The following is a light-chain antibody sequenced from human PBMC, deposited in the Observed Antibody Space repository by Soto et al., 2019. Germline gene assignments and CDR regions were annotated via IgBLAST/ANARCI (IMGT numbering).Light chain of an antibody. J-gene: IGLJ7*01. Sequence: QSALTQPASVSGSPGQSITISCTGTSSDVGSYNLVSWYQQHPGKAPKLMIYEGSKRPSGVSNRFSGSKSGNTASLTISGLQAEDEADYYCCSEAGSSPAVFVGGTQLTVL. CDR2: EGS. CDR1: SSDVGSYNL. V-gene: IGLV2-23*01. CDR3: CSEAGSSPAV.